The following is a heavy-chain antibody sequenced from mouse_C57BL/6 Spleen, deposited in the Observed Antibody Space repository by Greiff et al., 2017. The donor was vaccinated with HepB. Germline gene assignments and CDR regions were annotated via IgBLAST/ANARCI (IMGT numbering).Heavy chain of an antibody. V-gene: IGHV1-26*01. J-gene: IGHJ4*01. Sequence: EVQLQQSGPELVKPGASVKISCKASGYTFTDYYMNWVKQSHGKSLEWIGDINPNNGGTSYNQKVKGKATLTVDKASSTAYMDLRSLTSEDSAVYYCARTAQAYYAMDYWGQGTSVTVSS. D-gene: IGHD3-2*02. CDR3: ARTAQAYYAMDY. CDR2: INPNNGGT. CDR1: GYTFTDYY.